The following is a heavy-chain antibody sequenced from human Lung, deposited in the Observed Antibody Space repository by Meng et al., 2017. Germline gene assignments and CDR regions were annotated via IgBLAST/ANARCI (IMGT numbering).Heavy chain of an antibody. CDR1: GGSSSSSNL. Sequence: SPPGLVKPSGTLSLACAVSGGSSSSSNLWSWVRQPPGKGLEWIGEIYHSGSTNYNPSLKSRVTISVDKSKNQFSLKLSSVTAADTAVYYCARGSITMVRGVSVFDPWGQGTLVTVSS. V-gene: IGHV4-4*02. J-gene: IGHJ5*02. CDR2: IYHSGST. CDR3: ARGSITMVRGVSVFDP. D-gene: IGHD3-10*01.